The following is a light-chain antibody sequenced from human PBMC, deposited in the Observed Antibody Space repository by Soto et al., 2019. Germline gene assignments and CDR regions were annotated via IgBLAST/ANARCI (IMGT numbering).Light chain of an antibody. CDR1: SSDVGGYNF. CDR2: DVT. Sequence: QSALTQPRSVSRSPGQSVTISCTGSSSDVGGYNFVSWYQQQPGKAPKLLIYDVTIRTSGVSDRFSGSKSGNTASLTISGLQAEDDADYFCCSYEGSYTSFVFGTGTKLTVL. V-gene: IGLV2-11*01. J-gene: IGLJ1*01. CDR3: CSYEGSYTSFV.